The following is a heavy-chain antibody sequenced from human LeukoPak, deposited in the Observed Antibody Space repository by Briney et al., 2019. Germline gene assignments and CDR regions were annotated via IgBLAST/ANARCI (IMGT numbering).Heavy chain of an antibody. J-gene: IGHJ4*02. CDR3: ARGVTRFDL. CDR1: GCSIGRDY. CDR2: IYYSGST. V-gene: IGHV4-59*12. D-gene: IGHD3-10*02. Sequence: SETLSLTCTVSGCSIGRDYWSWIRQPPGKGLEWIGYIYYSGSTNCNPSLKSLVTVSVDTSKNQFFLKLNSVTAADTAVYYCARGVTRFDLWGQGTLVTVSS.